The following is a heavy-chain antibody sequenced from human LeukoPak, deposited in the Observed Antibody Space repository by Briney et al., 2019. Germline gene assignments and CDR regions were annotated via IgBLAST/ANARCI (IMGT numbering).Heavy chain of an antibody. J-gene: IGHJ4*02. V-gene: IGHV3-48*01. CDR2: ISSSSSTI. CDR3: ARVFIGDYGDYQFDY. CDR1: GFTFTKHW. D-gene: IGHD4-17*01. Sequence: PGGSLRLSCVASGFTFTKHWMNWVRQAPGKGLEWVSYISSSSSTIYYADSVKGRFTISRDNAKNSLYLQMNSPRAEDTAVYYCARVFIGDYGDYQFDYWGQGTLVTVSS.